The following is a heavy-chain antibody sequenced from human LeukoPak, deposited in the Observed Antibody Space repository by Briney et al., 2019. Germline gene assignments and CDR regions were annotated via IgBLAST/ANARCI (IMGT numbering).Heavy chain of an antibody. CDR3: AKDRGGYPDALDI. D-gene: IGHD5-18*01. CDR2: ISWNSGSI. J-gene: IGHJ3*02. CDR1: GFTFDDYA. V-gene: IGHV3-9*03. Sequence: GGSLRLSCAASGFTFDDYAMHWVRQAPGKGLEWVSGISWNSGSIGYADSVKGRFTISRDNAKNSLYLQMNSLRAEDMALYYCAKDRGGYPDALDIWGQGTMVTVSS.